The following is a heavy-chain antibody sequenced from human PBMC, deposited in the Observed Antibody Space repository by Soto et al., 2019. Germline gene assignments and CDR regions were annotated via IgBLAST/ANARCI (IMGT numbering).Heavy chain of an antibody. Sequence: QVQLVESGGGLVKPGGSLRLSRAASGFTFSDYYMSWIRQAPGKGLEWVSYISSSSSYTNYADSVKGRFTISRDNAKNSLYLQMNSLRAEDTAVYYCAREVRGSGWMVDNWFDPWGQGTLVTVSS. CDR1: GFTFSDYY. D-gene: IGHD6-19*01. V-gene: IGHV3-11*05. J-gene: IGHJ5*02. CDR3: AREVRGSGWMVDNWFDP. CDR2: ISSSSSYT.